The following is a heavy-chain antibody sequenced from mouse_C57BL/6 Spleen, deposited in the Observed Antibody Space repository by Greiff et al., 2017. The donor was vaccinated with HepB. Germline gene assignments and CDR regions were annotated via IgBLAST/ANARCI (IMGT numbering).Heavy chain of an antibody. CDR1: GYSITSGYY. J-gene: IGHJ1*03. CDR3: ARGAQLGYWYFDV. D-gene: IGHD4-1*02. Sequence: EVKLMESGPGLVKPSQSLSLTCSVTGYSITSGYYWNWIRQFPGNKLEWMGYISYDGSNNYNPSLKNRISITRDTSKNQFFLKLNSVTTEDTATYYCARGAQLGYWYFDVWGTGTTVTVSS. V-gene: IGHV3-6*01. CDR2: ISYDGSN.